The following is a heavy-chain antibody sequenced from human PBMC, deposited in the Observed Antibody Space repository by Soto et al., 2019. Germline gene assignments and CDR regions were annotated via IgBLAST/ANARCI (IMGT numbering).Heavy chain of an antibody. CDR1: GYTFTGYY. CDR3: VREPWGFSGTWYDY. Sequence: AAVKVSCKASGYTFTGYYMHWVRQAPGQGLEWMGWINPNRGGTNYAQTFQGRVTMTRDTSISTAYMELNSLRVEEKAMYYCVREPWGFSGTWYDYWGQGTLVTVSS. D-gene: IGHD6-13*01. CDR2: INPNRGGT. J-gene: IGHJ4*02. V-gene: IGHV1-2*02.